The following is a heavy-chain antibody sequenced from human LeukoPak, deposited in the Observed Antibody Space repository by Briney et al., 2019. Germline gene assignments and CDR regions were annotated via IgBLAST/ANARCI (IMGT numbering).Heavy chain of an antibody. J-gene: IGHJ4*02. CDR2: IKQDGSEK. Sequence: GGSLRLSCAASGFSFSTYWMSWVRQAPGKGLEWVANIKQDGSEKYYVDSVKGRFTISRDNAKNSLYLQMNSLRAEDTAVYYCARVSKTYSYGYLNDYWGQGTLVTVSS. CDR3: ARVSKTYSYGYLNDY. CDR1: GFSFSTYW. V-gene: IGHV3-7*01. D-gene: IGHD5-18*01.